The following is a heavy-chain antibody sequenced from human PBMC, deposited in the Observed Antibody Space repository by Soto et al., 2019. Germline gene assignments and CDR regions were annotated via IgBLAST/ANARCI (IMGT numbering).Heavy chain of an antibody. J-gene: IGHJ6*02. CDR1: GFTFSSYA. CDR2: ISGSGGST. CDR3: ATRSRATLRMDV. V-gene: IGHV3-23*01. Sequence: XGALRLSCAASGFTFSSYAMSWVRQAPGKGLEWVSAISGSGGSTYYADSVKGRFTISRDNSKNTLYLQMNSLRAEDTAVYYCATRSRATLRMDVWGQGTTVTVSS.